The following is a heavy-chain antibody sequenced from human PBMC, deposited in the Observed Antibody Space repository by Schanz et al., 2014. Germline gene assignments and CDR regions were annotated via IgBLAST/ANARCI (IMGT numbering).Heavy chain of an antibody. J-gene: IGHJ5*01. CDR1: GYTFTGYH. CDR3: VIPPRDNSGLGA. D-gene: IGHD6-25*01. Sequence: QVQLVQSGAEVKKPGASVKVSCKASGYTFTGYHMHWVRQAPGQGLEWMGRINPNSGAANYAQKFQGRVTLAREASRSTAYMELSMLTSDNTAFYASVIPPRDNSGLGAWGQGTMVAVSS. V-gene: IGHV1-2*06. CDR2: INPNSGAA.